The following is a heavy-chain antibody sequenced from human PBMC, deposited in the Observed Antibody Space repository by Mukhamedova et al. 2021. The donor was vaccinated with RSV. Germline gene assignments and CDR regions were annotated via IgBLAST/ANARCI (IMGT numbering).Heavy chain of an antibody. D-gene: IGHD3-9*01. CDR3: ARLRMAGTDWFTDYFFDY. V-gene: IGHV3-72*01. CDR2: IKNKANSYTT. J-gene: IGHJ4*02. Sequence: VRQAPGKGLEWVGRIKNKANSYTTYYASSVKGRFTISRDDLKNSLFLQMNSLKTEDTAVYYCARLRMAGTDWFTDYFFDYWGQG.